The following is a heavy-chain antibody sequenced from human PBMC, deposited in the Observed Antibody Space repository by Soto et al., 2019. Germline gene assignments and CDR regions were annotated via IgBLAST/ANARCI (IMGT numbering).Heavy chain of an antibody. V-gene: IGHV3-23*01. CDR1: GFTFNTYA. CDR2: ISDSGGET. CDR3: AKHFVTGVVDY. Sequence: EVQLLESGGGLVQPGGSLGLSCAASGFTFNTYAMSWVRQAPGKGLQWVSIISDSGGETVYADSVKGRFTISRDNPKNTVYLQMNSLTAEDTAVYYCAKHFVTGVVDYWGQGTLVTVSS. J-gene: IGHJ4*02. D-gene: IGHD2-15*01.